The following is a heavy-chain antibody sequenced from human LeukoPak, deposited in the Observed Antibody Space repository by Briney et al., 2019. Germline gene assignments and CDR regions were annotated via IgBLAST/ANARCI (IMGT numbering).Heavy chain of an antibody. J-gene: IGHJ4*02. V-gene: IGHV4-59*01. CDR3: ASTYYYDSSGYYFGY. Sequence: PSETLSLTCTVSGGSISPYYWSWIRQPPGKGLEWIGYFFYSGSTNYNPSLKSRVIISIDTSKNQISLSLSSVTAADTAVYYCASTYYYDSSGYYFGYWGQGTLVTVSS. D-gene: IGHD3-22*01. CDR2: FFYSGST. CDR1: GGSISPYY.